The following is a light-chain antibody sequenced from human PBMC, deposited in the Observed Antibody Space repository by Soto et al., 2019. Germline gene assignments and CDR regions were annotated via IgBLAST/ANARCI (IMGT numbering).Light chain of an antibody. V-gene: IGKV3-15*01. CDR3: QKYNNWPRT. CDR2: GAS. J-gene: IGKJ1*01. CDR1: QSVSSN. Sequence: EIVMTHSPATLSVSPGERATLSCRASQSVSSNLAWYQQKPGQAPRILIYGASTRATGIPARFSGSGSGTEFTLTISSLQSEDFAVYYCQKYNNWPRTCGQGTKVDIK.